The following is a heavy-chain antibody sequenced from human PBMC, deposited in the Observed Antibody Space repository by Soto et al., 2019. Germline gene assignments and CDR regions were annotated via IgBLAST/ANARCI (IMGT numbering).Heavy chain of an antibody. V-gene: IGHV4-4*07. CDR3: ARERREEIHDGYDIDY. J-gene: IGHJ4*02. D-gene: IGHD5-12*01. Sequence: LSLTCTVSGGSISNYYWSWIRQPAGKGLEWIGRIYTSGSTDYNPSLKSRVTISIDTSKNQFSLKVTSMTAADTAVYYCARERREEIHDGYDIDYWGQGTLVTVSS. CDR2: IYTSGST. CDR1: GGSISNYY.